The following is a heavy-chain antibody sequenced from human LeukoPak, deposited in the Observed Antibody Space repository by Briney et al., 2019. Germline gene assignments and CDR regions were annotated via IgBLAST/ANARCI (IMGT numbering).Heavy chain of an antibody. V-gene: IGHV1-2*04. D-gene: IGHD3-22*01. CDR2: INPNSGGT. CDR3: AREPLLTYYYDSSGYYSTYYYYGMDV. J-gene: IGHJ6*02. Sequence: ASVKVSCKASGYTFTGYYMHWVRQAPRQGLEWMGWINPNSGGTNYAQKFQGWVTMTRDTSISTAYMELSRLRSDDTAVYYCAREPLLTYYYDSSGYYSTYYYYGMDVWGQGTTVTVSS. CDR1: GYTFTGYY.